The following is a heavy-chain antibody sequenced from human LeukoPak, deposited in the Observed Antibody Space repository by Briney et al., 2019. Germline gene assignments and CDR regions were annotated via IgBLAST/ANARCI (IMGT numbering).Heavy chain of an antibody. CDR3: AKGSSGYFFDL. CDR1: GFSFSSYT. CDR2: ISGSGGST. J-gene: IGHJ4*02. D-gene: IGHD3-22*01. V-gene: IGHV3-23*01. Sequence: GGSLRLSCAVSGFSFSSYTMSWVRQAPGKGLEWVSAISGSGGSTYYADCVKGRFTISRDNSKNTLFLQMDSLRAEDTALYYCAKGSSGYFFDLWGQGTLVTVSS.